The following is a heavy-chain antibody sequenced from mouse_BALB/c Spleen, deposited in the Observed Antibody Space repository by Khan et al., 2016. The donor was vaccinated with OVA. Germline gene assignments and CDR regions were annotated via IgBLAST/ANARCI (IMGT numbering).Heavy chain of an antibody. CDR3: ARDGSRYNYATDY. Sequence: EVELVESGPGLVKPSQSLSLTCTVTGYSITSDYAWNWIRQFPGNKLEWMGYISYSGSTNYNPALKSRISFTRDTSKNQFFLQLNSVTTEDTATYYCARDGSRYNYATDYWGQGTSDSVYS. J-gene: IGHJ4*01. CDR2: ISYSGST. CDR1: GYSITSDYA. V-gene: IGHV3-2*02. D-gene: IGHD2-3*01.